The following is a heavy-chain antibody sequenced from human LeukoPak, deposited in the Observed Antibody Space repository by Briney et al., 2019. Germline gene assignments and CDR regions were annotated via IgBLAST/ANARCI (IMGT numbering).Heavy chain of an antibody. CDR3: AKSGVVATIHYFDY. CDR1: GDSVSSNSAA. D-gene: IGHD5-12*01. V-gene: IGHV6-1*01. CDR2: TYYRSKWYN. Sequence: SQTLSLTCAISGDSVSSNSAAWNWIRQSPSRGLEWLGRTYYRSKWYNDYAVSVKSRITINPDTSNNQFSLQLNSVTPEDTAVYYCAKSGVVATIHYFDYWGQGTLVTVSS. J-gene: IGHJ4*02.